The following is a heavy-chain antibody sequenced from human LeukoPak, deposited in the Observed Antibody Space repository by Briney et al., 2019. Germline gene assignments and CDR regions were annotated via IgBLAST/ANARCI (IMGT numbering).Heavy chain of an antibody. CDR2: FNPGDSDI. D-gene: IGHD2-2*01. CDR3: ARHVSSSRVAFDI. CDR1: GYSFTTYW. Sequence: GESLKISCEVYGYSFTTYWLGWVRQMPGKGLEWMGTFNPGDSDIRHSPSFQGQVTISADKSISTAYLQWSSLKASDTAMYYCARHVSSSRVAFDIWGQGTMVTVSS. J-gene: IGHJ3*02. V-gene: IGHV5-51*01.